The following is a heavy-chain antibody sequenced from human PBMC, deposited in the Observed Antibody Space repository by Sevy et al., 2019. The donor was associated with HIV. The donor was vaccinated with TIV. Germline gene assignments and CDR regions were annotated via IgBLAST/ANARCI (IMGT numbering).Heavy chain of an antibody. CDR1: GFTFSSYA. D-gene: IGHD5-12*01. J-gene: IGHJ3*02. V-gene: IGHV3-30-3*01. CDR2: ISYDGSNK. CDR3: ARDGGYSGYDEGEGAFDI. Sequence: QLGGPLRLSCAASGFTFSSYAMHWVRQAPGKGLEWVAVISYDGSNKYYADSVKGRFTISRDNSKNTLYLQMNSLRAEETAVYYCARDGGYSGYDEGEGAFDIWGQGTMVTVSS.